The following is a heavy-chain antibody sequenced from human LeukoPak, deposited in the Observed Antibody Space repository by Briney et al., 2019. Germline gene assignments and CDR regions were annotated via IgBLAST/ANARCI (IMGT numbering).Heavy chain of an antibody. CDR1: GYTFTSYD. J-gene: IGHJ4*02. CDR2: VNPNSGNT. Sequence: GASVKVSCKASGYTFTSYDINWVRQATGQGLEWMGWVNPNSGNTGYAQKFQGRVTMTRNTSISTAYMELSSLRSEDTAVYYCARGDCSGGSCYPDYWGQGTLVTVSS. CDR3: ARGDCSGGSCYPDY. D-gene: IGHD2-15*01. V-gene: IGHV1-8*01.